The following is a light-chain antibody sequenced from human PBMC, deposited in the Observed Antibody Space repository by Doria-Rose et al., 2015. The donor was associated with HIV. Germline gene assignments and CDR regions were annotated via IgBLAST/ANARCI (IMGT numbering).Light chain of an antibody. Sequence: TQSPGTLSLSPGERATLSCRASQRVKSSYLAWYQQKPGQAPRLLIYDVSTRATGIPDRFSGSGSGTDFTLTISRLEPEDVAVYYCQQYGTSRGTFGQGTQLEIK. CDR2: DVS. V-gene: IGKV3-20*01. J-gene: IGKJ5*01. CDR3: QQYGTSRGT. CDR1: QRVKSSY.